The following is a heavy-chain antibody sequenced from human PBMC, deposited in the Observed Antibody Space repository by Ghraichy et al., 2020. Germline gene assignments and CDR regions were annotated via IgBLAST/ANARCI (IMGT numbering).Heavy chain of an antibody. Sequence: GGSLRLSCTASGFPFSRYGMHWVRRAPGKGLEWVALISPDKETKYYADSVRGRFTVSRDDSKSTLFLRMSNLRPEDTGMYYCARGDDGGPDSWGPGTLVIVSS. CDR1: GFPFSRYG. V-gene: IGHV3-30*03. CDR2: ISPDKETK. D-gene: IGHD3-16*01. CDR3: ARGDDGGPDS. J-gene: IGHJ4*02.